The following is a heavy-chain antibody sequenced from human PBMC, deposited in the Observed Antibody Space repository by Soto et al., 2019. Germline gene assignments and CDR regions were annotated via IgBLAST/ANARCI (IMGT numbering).Heavy chain of an antibody. CDR2: INHSGST. Sequence: QVQLQQWDAGLLKPSETLSLTCAVYGGSFSGYYWSWIRQPPGKGLEWIGEINHSGSTNYNPSLKSRVTISVDTSKNQFSLKLSSVTAADTAVYYCARGLVVVVVAANRGDYFDYWGQGTLVTVSS. D-gene: IGHD2-15*01. V-gene: IGHV4-34*01. CDR1: GGSFSGYY. J-gene: IGHJ4*02. CDR3: ARGLVVVVVAANRGDYFDY.